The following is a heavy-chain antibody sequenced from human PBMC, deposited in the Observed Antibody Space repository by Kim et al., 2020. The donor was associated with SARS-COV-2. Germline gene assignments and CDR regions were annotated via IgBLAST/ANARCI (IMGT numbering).Heavy chain of an antibody. J-gene: IGHJ4*02. CDR1: GFTFSNYW. CDR2: INPDGSEK. CDR3: ARDTYSGYDN. D-gene: IGHD5-12*01. Sequence: GGSLRLSCAVSGFTFSNYWMSWVRQTPGKGLEWVANINPDGSEKNYADSVKGRFTISRDNAKNSLDLQMNSLRAEDTAGYKCARDTYSGYDNWGQGTLVT. V-gene: IGHV3-7*03.